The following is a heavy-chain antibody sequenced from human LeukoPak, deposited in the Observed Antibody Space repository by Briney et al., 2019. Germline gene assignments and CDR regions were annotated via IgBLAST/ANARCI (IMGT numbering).Heavy chain of an antibody. CDR3: TTGGVVVVVAATLADY. CDR2: IKSKTDGGTT. CDR1: GFTFSNAW. V-gene: IGHV3-15*01. J-gene: IGHJ4*02. D-gene: IGHD2-15*01. Sequence: PGGSLRLSCAASGFTFSNAWMSWVRQAPGKGLEWVCRIKSKTDGGTTDYAAPVKGRFTISRDDSKNTLYLQMNSLKTEDTAVYYCTTGGVVVVVAATLADYWGQGTLVTVSS.